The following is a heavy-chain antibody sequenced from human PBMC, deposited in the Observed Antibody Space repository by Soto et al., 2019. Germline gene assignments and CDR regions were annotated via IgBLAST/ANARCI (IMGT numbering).Heavy chain of an antibody. CDR2: IIPIFGTA. Sequence: QVQLVQSGAEVKKPGSSVKVSCKASGGTFSSYAISWVRQAPGQGLEWMGGIIPIFGTANYAQKFQGRVTITADESTSTSYMELSSLRSEDTAVYYCARDYRSCSWYGIHYFGMDVWGQGTTVTVSS. V-gene: IGHV1-69*01. CDR3: ARDYRSCSWYGIHYFGMDV. CDR1: GGTFSSYA. D-gene: IGHD6-13*01. J-gene: IGHJ6*02.